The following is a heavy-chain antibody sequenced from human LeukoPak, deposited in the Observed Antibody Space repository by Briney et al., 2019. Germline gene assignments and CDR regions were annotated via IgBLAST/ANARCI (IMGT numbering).Heavy chain of an antibody. D-gene: IGHD3-16*01. Sequence: PGGSLRLSCAASGFTFSSYAMSWVRQAPGKGLEWVSAISGSGGSTYYADSVKGRFTISRDNSKNTLYLQMNSLRPEDTALYYCAKDNYGGVYASWGQGTLVTVSS. CDR1: GFTFSSYA. CDR3: AKDNYGGVYAS. CDR2: ISGSGGST. J-gene: IGHJ5*02. V-gene: IGHV3-23*01.